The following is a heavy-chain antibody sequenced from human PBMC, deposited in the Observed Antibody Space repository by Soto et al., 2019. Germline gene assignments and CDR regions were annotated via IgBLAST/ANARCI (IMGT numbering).Heavy chain of an antibody. CDR3: ARDPRGLGIDY. Sequence: QVQLQESGPGLVKPSQTLSLTGTVPVGPLGRGGTTGGWIGRHPGKGLEWIGNIYYSGSTYYNPSLKSRVTISVDTSKNQFSLKLSSVTAADTAVYYCARDPRGLGIDYWGQGTLVTVSS. J-gene: IGHJ4*02. CDR1: VGPLGRGGTT. CDR2: IYYSGST. D-gene: IGHD3-9*01. V-gene: IGHV4-31*03.